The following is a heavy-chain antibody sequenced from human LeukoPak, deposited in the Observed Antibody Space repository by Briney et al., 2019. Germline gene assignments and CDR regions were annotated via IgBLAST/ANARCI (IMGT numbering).Heavy chain of an antibody. J-gene: IGHJ4*02. CDR1: GGFFSGYY. V-gene: IGHV4-34*01. CDR2: INHSGST. CDR3: ARGQVKKWGYGFDYFDY. D-gene: IGHD5-12*01. Sequence: PSETLSLTCAVYGGFFSGYYWSWIRQPPGKGLEWIGEINHSGSTNYNPSLKSRVTISVDTSKNQFSLKLSSVTAADTAVYYCARGQVKKWGYGFDYFDYWGQGTLVTVSS.